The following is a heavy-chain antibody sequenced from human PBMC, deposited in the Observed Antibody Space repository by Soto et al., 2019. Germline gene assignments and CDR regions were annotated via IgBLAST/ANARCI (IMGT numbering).Heavy chain of an antibody. D-gene: IGHD6-13*01. V-gene: IGHV1-69*12. J-gene: IGHJ6*02. CDR3: ARGAAAGSYYGMHV. CDR2: IIPMFDTT. CDR1: GDTFSSHG. Sequence: VQLVQSGAEVKKPGSSVKVSCKASGDTFSSHGITWVRQAPGLGLECMGVIIPMFDTTNYAQKFQGRLTITADEYTSTAYMELSSLSSEDTAVYFCARGAAAGSYYGMHVWGQGTSVTVSS.